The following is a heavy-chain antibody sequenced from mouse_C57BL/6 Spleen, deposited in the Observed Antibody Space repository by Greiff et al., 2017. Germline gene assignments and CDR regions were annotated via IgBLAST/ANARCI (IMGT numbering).Heavy chain of an antibody. CDR1: GYAFSSYW. V-gene: IGHV1-80*01. Sequence: QVQLQQSGAELVKPGASVKISCKASGYAFSSYWMNWVKQRPGKGLEWIGQIYPGDGDTNYNGKFKGKATLTADKSSSTAYMQLSSLTSEDSAVYFCAREEDIYSNYEGAMDYWGQGTSVTVSS. J-gene: IGHJ4*01. CDR2: IYPGDGDT. D-gene: IGHD2-5*01. CDR3: AREEDIYSNYEGAMDY.